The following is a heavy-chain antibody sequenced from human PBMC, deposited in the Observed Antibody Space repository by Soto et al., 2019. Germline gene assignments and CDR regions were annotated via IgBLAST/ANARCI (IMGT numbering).Heavy chain of an antibody. CDR1: GFTFSSYW. Sequence: GGSLRLSCAASGFTFSSYWMSWVRQAPGKGLEWVANIKQDGSEKYYVDSVKGRFTISRDNAKNSLYLQKNSLRAEATAVYDCAREEGVRGVNWFDPWGQGTLVTVSS. CDR2: IKQDGSEK. D-gene: IGHD3-10*01. CDR3: AREEGVRGVNWFDP. V-gene: IGHV3-7*03. J-gene: IGHJ5*02.